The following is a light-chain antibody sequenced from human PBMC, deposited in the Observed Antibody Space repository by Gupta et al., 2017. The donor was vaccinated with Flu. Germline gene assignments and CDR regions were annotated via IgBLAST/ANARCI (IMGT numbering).Light chain of an antibody. Sequence: EIVLTQSPGTLSLSPGERATLSCRASQSVSSSYLAWYQQKPGQAPRLLISGATSRATGIPDRFSGSGSGTDFALTISRLEPEDFAVYYCQQYGSSPFTFGPGTKVDIK. CDR1: QSVSSSY. J-gene: IGKJ3*01. CDR3: QQYGSSPFT. CDR2: GAT. V-gene: IGKV3-20*01.